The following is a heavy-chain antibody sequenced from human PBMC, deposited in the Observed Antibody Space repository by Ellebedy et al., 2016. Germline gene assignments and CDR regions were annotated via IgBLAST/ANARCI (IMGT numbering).Heavy chain of an antibody. CDR2: MYAGGSE. CDR3: VTRLNGAFDF. V-gene: IGHV3-53*01. CDR1: GFRVTSND. J-gene: IGHJ3*01. Sequence: GESLKISXAASGFRVTSNDMSWVRQAPGRGLELVSLMYAGGSEYYADSVKGRFAITRDTSMNRLYLHMSVLEVGDTALYYCVTRLNGAFDFWGQGTMVSVSS.